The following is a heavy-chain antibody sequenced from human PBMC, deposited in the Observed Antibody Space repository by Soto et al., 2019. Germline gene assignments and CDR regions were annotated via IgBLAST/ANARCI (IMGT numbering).Heavy chain of an antibody. J-gene: IGHJ4*02. D-gene: IGHD3-9*01. CDR1: GDTFTSYA. Sequence: GASVKVSCKASGDTFTSYAMHWVRQAPGQRLEWMGWINAGNGNTKYSQKFQERVTITRDMSTGTAYMELSSLRSEDTAVYYCAAAHVTYDILTGYSYYFDYWGQGTLVTVSS. CDR3: AAAHVTYDILTGYSYYFDY. V-gene: IGHV1-3*01. CDR2: INAGNGNT.